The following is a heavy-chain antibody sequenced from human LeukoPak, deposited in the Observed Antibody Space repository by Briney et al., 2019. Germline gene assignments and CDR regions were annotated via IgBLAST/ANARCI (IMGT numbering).Heavy chain of an antibody. CDR3: ARGVPAAYYYYYGMDV. CDR1: GSSISSGGYS. Sequence: SETLSLTCAVSGSSISSGGYSWSWIRQPPGKGLEWIGYIYHSGSTYYNPSLKSRVTISVDRSKNQFSLKLSSVTAADTAVYYCARGVPAAYYYYYGMDVWGQGTTVTVSS. D-gene: IGHD2-2*01. V-gene: IGHV4-30-2*01. J-gene: IGHJ6*02. CDR2: IYHSGST.